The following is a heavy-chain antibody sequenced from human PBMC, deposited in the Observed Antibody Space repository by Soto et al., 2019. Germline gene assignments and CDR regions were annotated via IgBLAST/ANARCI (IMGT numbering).Heavy chain of an antibody. CDR1: GYTFTPHD. J-gene: IGHJ4*02. CDR3: ARGLYCSGGTCSDS. V-gene: IGHV1-8*01. Sequence: QVQLVQSGAEVKRPGASVKVSCKASGYTFTPHDINWVRQATGQGLEWMGRMNPNSGYIDFAQRFQGRLTMTTNTSISTAYMELSSLRSGDTAIYYCARGLYCSGGTCSDSWGQGTLVIVSS. CDR2: MNPNSGYI. D-gene: IGHD2-15*01.